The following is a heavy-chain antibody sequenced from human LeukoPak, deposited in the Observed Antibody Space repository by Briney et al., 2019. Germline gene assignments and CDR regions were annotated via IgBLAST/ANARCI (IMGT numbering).Heavy chain of an antibody. CDR3: ARGIRPSYQLLDY. Sequence: SSETLSLTCAVSGGSISSSNWWSWVRQPPGKGLEWIGEIYHSGSTNYNPSLKSRVTISVDTSKNQFSLKLSSVTAADTAVYYCARGIRPSYQLLDYWGQGTLVTVSS. V-gene: IGHV4-4*02. D-gene: IGHD2-2*01. J-gene: IGHJ4*02. CDR1: GGSISSSNW. CDR2: IYHSGST.